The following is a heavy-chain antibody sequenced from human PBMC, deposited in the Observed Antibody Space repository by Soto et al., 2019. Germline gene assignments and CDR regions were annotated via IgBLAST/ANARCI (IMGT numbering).Heavy chain of an antibody. D-gene: IGHD4-17*01. CDR3: ARGGAHRRTTADH. J-gene: IGHJ4*02. CDR1: GFNFSDYT. Sequence: PGGSLRLSCVTSGFNFSDYTMTWVRQAPGKGLVWLSYIYSSGSPTLYAGSVKGRFTISRDNDKGILYLQMTSLRDEDTAVYYCARGGAHRRTTADHWGQGTLVTVSS. CDR2: IYSSGSPT. V-gene: IGHV3-48*02.